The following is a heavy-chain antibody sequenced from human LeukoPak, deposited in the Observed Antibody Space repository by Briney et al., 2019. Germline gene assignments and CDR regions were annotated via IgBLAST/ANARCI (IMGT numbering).Heavy chain of an antibody. Sequence: SETLSLTCTVSGGSVSNGSYYWSWIRQPPGKGLEWMGNMHYSGSSNYNPSLKSRVTISVDSSMNQFSLLLTSATAADTAVYYCARDSLLRGSGWDYWYFDLWGRGTLVTVSS. V-gene: IGHV4-61*01. D-gene: IGHD6-25*01. CDR2: MHYSGSS. J-gene: IGHJ2*01. CDR1: GGSVSNGSYY. CDR3: ARDSLLRGSGWDYWYFDL.